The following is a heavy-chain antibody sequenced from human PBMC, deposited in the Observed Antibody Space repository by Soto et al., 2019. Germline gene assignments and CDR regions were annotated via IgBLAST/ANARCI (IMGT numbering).Heavy chain of an antibody. J-gene: IGHJ4*02. CDR3: AREGRYCSGGSCYTMTYYFDY. V-gene: IGHV3-33*01. CDR1: GFTFSSYG. CDR2: IWYDGSNK. D-gene: IGHD2-15*01. Sequence: QVQLVESGGGVVQPGRSLRLSCAASGFTFSSYGMHWVRQAPGKGLEWVAVIWYDGSNKYYADSVKGRFTISRDNSKNTLYLQMNSLRVEDTAVYYCAREGRYCSGGSCYTMTYYFDYWGQGTLVTVSS.